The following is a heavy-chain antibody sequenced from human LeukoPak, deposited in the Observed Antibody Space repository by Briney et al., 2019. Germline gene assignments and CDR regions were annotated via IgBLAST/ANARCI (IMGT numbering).Heavy chain of an antibody. D-gene: IGHD3-22*01. CDR3: VRSAFHAGSGNYYDY. CDR1: EFTFSSYS. J-gene: IGHJ4*02. CDR2: ITNSGNSK. Sequence: GGSLRLSCAASEFTFSSYSMNWVRQAPGKGLEWVSYITNSGNSKSYADSVKGRFTISRDNTKNSLYLQMNGLRAEDTAVYYCVRSAFHAGSGNYYDYWGQGTLVTVSS. V-gene: IGHV3-48*01.